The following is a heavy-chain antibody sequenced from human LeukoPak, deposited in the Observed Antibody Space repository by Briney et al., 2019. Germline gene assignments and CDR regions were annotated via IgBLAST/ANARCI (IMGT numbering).Heavy chain of an antibody. Sequence: PSETLSLTCTVSGGSISSGGYYWSWIRQHPGKGLEWIGYIYYNGSTYYNPSLKSRVTISVDTSKNQFSLKLSSVTAADTAVYYCARGPDDYGDYPDAFDIWGQGTMVTVSS. CDR3: ARGPDDYGDYPDAFDI. D-gene: IGHD4-17*01. CDR2: IYYNGST. V-gene: IGHV4-31*03. CDR1: GGSISSGGYY. J-gene: IGHJ3*02.